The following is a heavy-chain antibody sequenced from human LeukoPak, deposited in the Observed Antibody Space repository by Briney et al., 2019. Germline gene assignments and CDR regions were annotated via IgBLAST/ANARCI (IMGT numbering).Heavy chain of an antibody. V-gene: IGHV4-30-2*01. D-gene: IGHD3-3*01. CDR3: ATTHTGGGYDFWSGYYLRDPNYGMDV. Sequence: SQTLSLTCAVSGGSISSGGYSWSWIRQPPGKGLEWIGYIYHSGSTYYNPSLKSRVTISVDRSKNQFSLKLSSVTAADTAVYYCATTHTGGGYDFWSGYYLRDPNYGMDVWGQGTTVTISS. J-gene: IGHJ6*02. CDR1: GGSISSGGYS. CDR2: IYHSGST.